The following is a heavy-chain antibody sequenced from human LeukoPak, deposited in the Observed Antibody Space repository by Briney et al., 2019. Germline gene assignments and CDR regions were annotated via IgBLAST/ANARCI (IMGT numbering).Heavy chain of an antibody. CDR3: ARVYEEQLSEIFDY. V-gene: IGHV4-31*03. CDR2: IYYSGST. D-gene: IGHD5-18*01. J-gene: IGHJ4*02. CDR1: GGSISSGGYY. Sequence: SQTLSLTCTVSGGSISSGGYYWSWIRQHPGKGLEWIGYIYYSGSTYYNPSLKSRVTISVDTSKNQFSLKLSSVTAADTAVYYCARVYEEQLSEIFDYWGQGTLVTVSS.